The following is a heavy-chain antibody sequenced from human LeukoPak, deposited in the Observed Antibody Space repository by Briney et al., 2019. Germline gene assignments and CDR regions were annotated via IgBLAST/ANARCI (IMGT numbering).Heavy chain of an antibody. V-gene: IGHV3-21*01. J-gene: IGHJ4*02. CDR1: GFTFSAYT. CDR3: ARVRDLYRDY. Sequence: GGSLRLSCAASGFTFSAYTMNWVRQAPGKGLEWVSSISGGSTYSFYSDSVKGRFTISRDNAKNSLYLQMNSLRVDDTAVYYCARVRDLYRDYWGQGILVTGSS. D-gene: IGHD2-2*02. CDR2: ISGGSTYS.